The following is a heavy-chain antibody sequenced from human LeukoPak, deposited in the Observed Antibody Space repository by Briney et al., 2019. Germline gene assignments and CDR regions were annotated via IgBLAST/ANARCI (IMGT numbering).Heavy chain of an antibody. D-gene: IGHD5-18*01. J-gene: IGHJ4*02. Sequence: GGSLRLSCAASGFTFSSYGMHWVRQAPGKGLEWVAFIRYDGSNKYYADSVKGRFTISRDNSKNTLYLQMNSLRAEDTAVYYCAKDPYSYGAAYYFDYRGQGTLVTVSS. CDR3: AKDPYSYGAAYYFDY. V-gene: IGHV3-30*02. CDR2: IRYDGSNK. CDR1: GFTFSSYG.